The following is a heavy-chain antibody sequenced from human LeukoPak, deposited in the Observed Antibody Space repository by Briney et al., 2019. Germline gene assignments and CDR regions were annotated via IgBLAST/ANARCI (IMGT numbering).Heavy chain of an antibody. CDR2: IYSGGST. CDR1: GFIVSSNY. V-gene: IGHV3-53*01. CDR3: ARSPWGITMIAEA. J-gene: IGHJ5*02. Sequence: GGSLRLSRAASGFIVSSNYMSWVRQAPGKGLEWVSVIYSGGSTYYADSVRGRFTMSRDNSKNTLYLQMNSLRAEDTAVYYCARSPWGITMIAEAWGQGTLVTVSS. D-gene: IGHD3-22*01.